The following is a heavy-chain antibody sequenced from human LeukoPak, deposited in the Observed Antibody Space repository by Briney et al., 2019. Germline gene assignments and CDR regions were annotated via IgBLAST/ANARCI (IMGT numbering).Heavy chain of an antibody. J-gene: IGHJ4*02. Sequence: GGSLRLSCAASGFILTNYFMSWVRQDPGKGLEWVASIKHDGSEKYYVDSVRGRFTISRDNTMNSLYLQMSSLSAEDTAVYYCATDRGWRTSGYYLFYFEYWGQGTLVTYSS. CDR3: ATDRGWRTSGYYLFYFEY. D-gene: IGHD3-3*01. CDR1: GFILTNYF. CDR2: IKHDGSEK. V-gene: IGHV3-7*01.